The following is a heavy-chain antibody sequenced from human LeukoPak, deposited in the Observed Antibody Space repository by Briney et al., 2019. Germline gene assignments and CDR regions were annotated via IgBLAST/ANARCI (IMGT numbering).Heavy chain of an antibody. CDR2: IIPIFGTA. CDR3: ARGGRIAVAGCDY. Sequence: SVKVSRKASGGTFSSYAISWVRQAPGQGLEWMGGIIPIFGTANYAQKFQGRVTITADESTSTAYMELSSLRSEDTAVYYCARGGRIAVAGCDYWGQGTLVTVSS. V-gene: IGHV1-69*13. J-gene: IGHJ4*02. D-gene: IGHD6-19*01. CDR1: GGTFSSYA.